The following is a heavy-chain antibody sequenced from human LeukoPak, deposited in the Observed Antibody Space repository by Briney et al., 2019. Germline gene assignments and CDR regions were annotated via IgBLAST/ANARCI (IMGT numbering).Heavy chain of an antibody. Sequence: GASVKVSCKASGYTFTGYYMHWVRQAPGQGLEWMGRINPNSGGTNYAQKFQGRVTMTRDTSISTAYMELSRLRSDDTAVYYCARGSGYSYGGFDPSGQGTLVTVSS. J-gene: IGHJ5*02. CDR2: INPNSGGT. CDR3: ARGSGYSYGGFDP. D-gene: IGHD5-18*01. V-gene: IGHV1-2*06. CDR1: GYTFTGYY.